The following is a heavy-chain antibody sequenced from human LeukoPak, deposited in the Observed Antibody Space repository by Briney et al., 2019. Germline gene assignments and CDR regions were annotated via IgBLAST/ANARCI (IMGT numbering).Heavy chain of an antibody. J-gene: IGHJ6*02. V-gene: IGHV3-49*04. Sequence: QTGQSLRLSCTASGFTFGDHAMGWVSQAPGKGLEWEGSIRSKAHRATIKYAAAVKGRFTISRDYSESIAYLQMNSLKIEDTAVYYCGRGPIQLWLHNGIDAWGPGTTVIVSS. CDR1: GFTFGDHA. CDR3: GRGPIQLWLHNGIDA. CDR2: IRSKAHRATI. D-gene: IGHD5-18*01.